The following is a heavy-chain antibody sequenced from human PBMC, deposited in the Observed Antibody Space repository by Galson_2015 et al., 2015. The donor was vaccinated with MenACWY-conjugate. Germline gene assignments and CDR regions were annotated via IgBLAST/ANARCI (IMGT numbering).Heavy chain of an antibody. CDR2: ISASGGGT. Sequence: SLRLSCAASGFTFSDYAMSWVRQAPGKGLEWVSAISASGGGTYYVDSVKGRFTIFRDNSKNTLFLQVNSLRADDTAVYYCAGVLGATGQGRWGQGTLVTVSS. V-gene: IGHV3-23*01. CDR1: GFTFSDYA. CDR3: AGVLGATGQGR. J-gene: IGHJ4*02. D-gene: IGHD1-26*01.